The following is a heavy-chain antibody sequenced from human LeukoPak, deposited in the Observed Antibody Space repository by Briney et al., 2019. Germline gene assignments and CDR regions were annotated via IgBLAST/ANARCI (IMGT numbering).Heavy chain of an antibody. CDR1: GFSFRDRY. CDR3: VRETGWLFDF. V-gene: IGHV3-11*04. J-gene: IGHJ4*02. Sequence: GGSLRLSCAATGFSFRDRYMSWIRQAPGKGMEWVAYISPNSDNIHYADSVKGRFTISRDNAKNSLFLQVNSLRAQDTAVYYCVRETGWLFDFWGQGTLVIVSS. CDR2: ISPNSDNI. D-gene: IGHD5-12*01.